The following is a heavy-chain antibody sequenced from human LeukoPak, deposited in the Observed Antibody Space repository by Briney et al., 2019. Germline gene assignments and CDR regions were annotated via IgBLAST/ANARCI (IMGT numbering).Heavy chain of an antibody. V-gene: IGHV3-9*01. D-gene: IGHD6-6*01. CDR1: GFTFDDYA. CDR3: AKDMRYSSSSLWGPNFDY. CDR2: ISWNSGSI. Sequence: AGGSLRLSCAASGFTFDDYAMHWVRQAPGKGLEWVSGISWNSGSIGYADSVKGRFTISRDNAKNSLYLQMNSLRAGDTALYYCAKDMRYSSSSLWGPNFDYWGQGTLVTVSS. J-gene: IGHJ4*02.